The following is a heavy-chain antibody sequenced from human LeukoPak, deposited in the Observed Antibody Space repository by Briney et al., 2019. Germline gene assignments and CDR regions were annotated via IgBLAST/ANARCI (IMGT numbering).Heavy chain of an antibody. Sequence: GASVKVSCKASGGTFSSYAISWVRQAPGQGLEWMGRIIPIFGTANYAQKFQGRVTITTDESTSTAYMELSSLRSEDTAVYYCARCYSGSYYWFDPWGQGTLVTVSS. D-gene: IGHD1-26*01. V-gene: IGHV1-69*05. CDR2: IIPIFGTA. CDR1: GGTFSSYA. CDR3: ARCYSGSYYWFDP. J-gene: IGHJ5*02.